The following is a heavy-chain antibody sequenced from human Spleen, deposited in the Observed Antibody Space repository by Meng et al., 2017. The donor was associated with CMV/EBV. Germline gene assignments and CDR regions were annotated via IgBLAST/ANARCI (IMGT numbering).Heavy chain of an antibody. D-gene: IGHD6-25*01. CDR2: VNPSSGGT. J-gene: IGHJ4*01. CDR3: ASPPPRETGGYPWCLDY. CDR1: STTCAVYI. Sequence: QRQVVQSGAGLTTPAASGKVSSKASSTTCAVYILNWVRQAPGHGLEWLGLVNPSSGGTNFAKKFPGGGTMGRDPTDSIVYMEGINRRSADKAVYYCASPPPRETGGYPWCLDYWGRGTLVTVSS. V-gene: IGHV1-2*02.